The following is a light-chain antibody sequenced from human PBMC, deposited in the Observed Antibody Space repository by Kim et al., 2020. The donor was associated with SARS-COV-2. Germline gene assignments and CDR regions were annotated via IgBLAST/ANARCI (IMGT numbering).Light chain of an antibody. V-gene: IGLV2-18*02. Sequence: QSALTQPPSVSGSPGQSVTISCTGTSSDVGSYNRVSWYQQPPGTAPKLMIYEVSNRPSGVPDRFSGSKSGNTASLTISGLQAEDEADYYCSSYRSSSVVFGGGTQLTVL. CDR1: SSDVGSYNR. CDR2: EVS. CDR3: SSYRSSSVV. J-gene: IGLJ2*01.